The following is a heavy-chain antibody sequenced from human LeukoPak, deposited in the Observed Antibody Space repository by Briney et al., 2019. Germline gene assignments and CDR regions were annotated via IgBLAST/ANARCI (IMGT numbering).Heavy chain of an antibody. CDR2: IYYSGST. V-gene: IGHV4-30-4*01. CDR3: ARGPNYVWGSYRYFDY. D-gene: IGHD3-16*02. CDR1: GASISSGDYY. J-gene: IGHJ4*02. Sequence: SETLSLTCTVSGASISSGDYYWSRIRQSPGKGLEWIGYIYYSGSTSYNPSLKSRVTISVDTSKNQFSLKLTSVTAADTAVYYCARGPNYVWGSYRYFDYWGQGTLVTVSS.